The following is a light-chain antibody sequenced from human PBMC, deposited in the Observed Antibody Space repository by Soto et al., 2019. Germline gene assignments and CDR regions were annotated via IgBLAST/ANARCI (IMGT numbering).Light chain of an antibody. CDR1: SSNIGNNY. CDR2: ENN. Sequence: QSVLTQPPSVSAAPGQKVTISCSGSSSNIGNNYVSWYQQLPGTAPKLLIYENNKRPPGIPDRFSGSKSGTSATLGITGLQTGDEADYYCGTWDSSRSAVVFGGGTKLTVL. J-gene: IGLJ2*01. CDR3: GTWDSSRSAVV. V-gene: IGLV1-51*02.